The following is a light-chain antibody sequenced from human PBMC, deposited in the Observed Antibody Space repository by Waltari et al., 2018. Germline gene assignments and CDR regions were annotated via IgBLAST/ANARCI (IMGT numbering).Light chain of an antibody. Sequence: SYDLTQPLSVSVALGQTARITCGGNNIGAKSLHWYQQKPGQAPLLVIYRDNTRPSRIPERFSGANSENTATLTISGAQAADEADYYCQVRDSNTAVFGGGTHLTVL. CDR1: NIGAKS. CDR2: RDN. CDR3: QVRDSNTAV. J-gene: IGLJ7*01. V-gene: IGLV3-9*01.